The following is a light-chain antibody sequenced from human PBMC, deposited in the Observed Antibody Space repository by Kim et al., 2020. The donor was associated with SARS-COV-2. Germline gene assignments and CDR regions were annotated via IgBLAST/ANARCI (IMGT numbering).Light chain of an antibody. J-gene: IGKJ1*01. Sequence: EIVMTQSPSTLSVSPGERATLSCRASQSVSSNLAWYQQKPGQAPRLLIYGASTRATGIPARCSGSGSGTEFTLTISSLQSEDFAVYYCQRYNVTFGQGTKVDIK. CDR3: QRYNVT. V-gene: IGKV3-15*01. CDR1: QSVSSN. CDR2: GAS.